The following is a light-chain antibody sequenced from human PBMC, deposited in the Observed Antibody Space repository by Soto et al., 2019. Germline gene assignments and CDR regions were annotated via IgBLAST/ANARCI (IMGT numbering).Light chain of an antibody. CDR2: GAS. Sequence: EIVLTQSPGTLSLSPGERATLSCRASQSVSNSYLAWYQQKPGQAPRLLIYGASSRATGIPDRFSGSGSGTDFTLTISRLEPEDFAVYYCQQYCCSPYTFGQGTKLEIK. CDR1: QSVSNSY. J-gene: IGKJ2*01. V-gene: IGKV3-20*01. CDR3: QQYCCSPYT.